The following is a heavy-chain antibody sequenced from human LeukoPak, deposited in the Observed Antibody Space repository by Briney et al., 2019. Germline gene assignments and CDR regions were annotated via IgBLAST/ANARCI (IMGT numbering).Heavy chain of an antibody. CDR1: GGSISSGSYY. V-gene: IGHV4-61*02. CDR3: AREATTYQGSGTYSPFDD. D-gene: IGHD3-10*01. CDR2: IYTSGST. J-gene: IGHJ4*02. Sequence: SETLSLTCTVSGGSISSGSYYWSWIRQPAGKGLEWIGRIYTSGSTNYNPSLKSRVTMSVDTSKNQFSLNLSSLIAADTAVYYCAREATTYQGSGTYSPFDDWGQGTLVTVSS.